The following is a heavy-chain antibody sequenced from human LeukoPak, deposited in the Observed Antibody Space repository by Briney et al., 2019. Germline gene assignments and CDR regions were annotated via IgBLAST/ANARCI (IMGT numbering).Heavy chain of an antibody. CDR1: GFTFSTYS. J-gene: IGHJ4*02. CDR3: ARVAEIQLRLRSAIDY. D-gene: IGHD5-18*01. CDR2: ISTGSSTI. Sequence: PGGSLRLSCAASGFTFSTYSMNWVRQAPGKGLEWLSFISTGSSTIYYADSVKGRFTISRDNAKNSLYLQMNSLRDEDTAVYYCARVAEIQLRLRSAIDYWGQGTLVTVSS. V-gene: IGHV3-48*02.